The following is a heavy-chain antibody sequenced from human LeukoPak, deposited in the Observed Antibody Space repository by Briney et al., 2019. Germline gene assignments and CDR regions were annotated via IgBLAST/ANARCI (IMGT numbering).Heavy chain of an antibody. Sequence: GASLQISCKGSGYSFTSYWIGGGRQMPGKGLEGRGIIYPGDSDTRYSPSFHGQVTISADKSISTAYLQWSSLKASDTAMYYCARLGATGAFDIWGQGTMVTVSS. V-gene: IGHV5-51*01. CDR3: ARLGATGAFDI. D-gene: IGHD1-26*01. CDR2: IYPGDSDT. J-gene: IGHJ3*02. CDR1: GYSFTSYW.